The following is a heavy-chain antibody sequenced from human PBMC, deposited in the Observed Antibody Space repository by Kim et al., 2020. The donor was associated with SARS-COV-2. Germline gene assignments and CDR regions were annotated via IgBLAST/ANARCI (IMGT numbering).Heavy chain of an antibody. V-gene: IGHV3-23*01. D-gene: IGHD4-17*01. J-gene: IGHJ4*02. CDR1: GFTFSSYA. Sequence: GGSLRLSCAASGFTFSSYAMSWVRQAPGKGLEWVSAISGSGGSTYYADSVKGRFTTSRDNSKNTLYLQMNSLRAEDTAVYYCAKAVRAGTTWVTEEYWGQGTLVTVSS. CDR2: ISGSGGST. CDR3: AKAVRAGTTWVTEEY.